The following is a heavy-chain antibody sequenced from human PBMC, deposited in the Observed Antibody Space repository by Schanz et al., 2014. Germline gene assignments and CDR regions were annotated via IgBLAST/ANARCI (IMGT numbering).Heavy chain of an antibody. D-gene: IGHD3-9*01. CDR2: LSEGGGGT. J-gene: IGHJ5*02. CDR3: AKAADWPVTRFDP. V-gene: IGHV3-23*01. CDR1: GFTLSNYA. Sequence: EMQLLESGGGLAQPGGSLRLSCAASGFTLSNYAMSWVRQAPGKGLEWVSALSEGGGGTHYADSVRGRFTISSDSSKNTLYLQMSSLRADDTASYYCAKAADWPVTRFDPWGQGTLVTVSS.